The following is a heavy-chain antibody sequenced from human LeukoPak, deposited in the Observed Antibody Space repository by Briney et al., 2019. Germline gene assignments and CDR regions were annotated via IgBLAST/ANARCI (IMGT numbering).Heavy chain of an antibody. J-gene: IGHJ6*03. D-gene: IGHD3-10*01. CDR2: INHSGST. V-gene: IGHV4-34*01. CDR1: GGSFSGYY. Sequence: SETLSLTCAVYGGSFSGYYWSWIRQPPGKGLEWIGEINHSGSTNYNPSLKSRVTISVDTSKNQFSLKLSSVTAADTAVYYCARCSAPTHYYGSGSYYNHYYYMDVWGKGTTVTISS. CDR3: ARCSAPTHYYGSGSYYNHYYYMDV.